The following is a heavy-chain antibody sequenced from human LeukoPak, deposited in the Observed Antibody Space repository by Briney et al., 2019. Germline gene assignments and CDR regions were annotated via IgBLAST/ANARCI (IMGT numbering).Heavy chain of an antibody. J-gene: IGHJ4*02. Sequence: GGSLRLSCEASGFTFSSHWMNWVRRAPGKGLEWVASVKQDETPRYNVNLEKGRFTISRDNAKNSLYLQLNSLTADDTSVYYCARGPNYGDYVDYLDYWGQGALVTVSS. D-gene: IGHD4-17*01. CDR3: ARGPNYGDYVDYLDY. CDR1: GFTFSSHW. V-gene: IGHV3-7*01. CDR2: VKQDETPR.